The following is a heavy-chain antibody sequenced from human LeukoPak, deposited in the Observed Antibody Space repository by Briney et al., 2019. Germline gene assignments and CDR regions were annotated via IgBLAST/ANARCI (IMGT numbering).Heavy chain of an antibody. D-gene: IGHD6-13*01. CDR3: ARHWETSSWYVDY. J-gene: IGHJ4*02. CDR2: IYSSGST. CDR1: GGSISSYY. V-gene: IGHV4-59*08. Sequence: PSETLSLTCTVSGGSISSYYWSWIRQPSGKGLEWIGYIYSSGSTNYNPSLKSRVTMSVDTSKNQLSLKLSSVTAADTAVYYCARHWETSSWYVDYWGQGTLVTVSS.